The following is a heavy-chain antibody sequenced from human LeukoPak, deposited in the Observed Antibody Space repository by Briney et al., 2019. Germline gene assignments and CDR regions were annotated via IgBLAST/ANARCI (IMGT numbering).Heavy chain of an antibody. V-gene: IGHV1-69*01. D-gene: IGHD3-22*01. CDR3: ARDPRGPTGYDSSARDTFDY. J-gene: IGHJ4*02. Sequence: VASVKVSCKASGGTFSSYAISWVRQAPGQGLEWMGGIIPIFGTANYAQKFQGRVTITADESTSTAYMELSSLRSEDTAVYYCARDPRGPTGYDSSARDTFDYWGQGTLVTVSS. CDR2: IIPIFGTA. CDR1: GGTFSSYA.